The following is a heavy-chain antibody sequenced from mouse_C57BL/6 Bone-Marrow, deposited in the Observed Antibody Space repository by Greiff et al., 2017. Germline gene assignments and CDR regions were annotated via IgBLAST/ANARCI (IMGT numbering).Heavy chain of an antibody. J-gene: IGHJ3*01. CDR3: ARESYDYDEGFAY. CDR2: ISSGSSTI. Sequence: EVMLVESGGGLVKPGGSLKLSCAASGFTFSDYGMHWVRQAPEKGLEWVAYISSGSSTIYYADTVKGRFTISRDNAKNTLFLQMTSLGSEDTAMYYCARESYDYDEGFAYWGQGTLVTVSA. D-gene: IGHD2-4*01. CDR1: GFTFSDYG. V-gene: IGHV5-17*01.